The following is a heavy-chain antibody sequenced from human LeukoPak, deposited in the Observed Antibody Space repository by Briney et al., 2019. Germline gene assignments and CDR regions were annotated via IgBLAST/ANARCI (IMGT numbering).Heavy chain of an antibody. CDR1: GFTISRYG. Sequence: PGGSLKLSCAASGFTISRYGMHWVRQAPGKGLEWVAVISYDGSYKYYADSVKGRFTASRDNSKNTVYLQMNSLRAEDTAVYYCARDLHGDYDYWGQGTLVTVSS. J-gene: IGHJ4*02. CDR3: ARDLHGDYDY. V-gene: IGHV3-30*03. CDR2: ISYDGSYK. D-gene: IGHD4-17*01.